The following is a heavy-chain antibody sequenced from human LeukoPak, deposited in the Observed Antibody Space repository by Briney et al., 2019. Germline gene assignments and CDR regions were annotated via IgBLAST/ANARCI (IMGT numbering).Heavy chain of an antibody. J-gene: IGHJ3*02. V-gene: IGHV3-30*03. D-gene: IGHD3-10*01. CDR1: GFTFSSYG. Sequence: PGGSLRLSCAASGFTFSSYGMHWVRQAPGKGLEGVAVISYDGSNNYYADSVKGRFTISRDNSKNTLYLQMNSLRAEDTAVYYCVGPGMEDAFDIWGQGTMVTVSS. CDR3: VGPGMEDAFDI. CDR2: ISYDGSNN.